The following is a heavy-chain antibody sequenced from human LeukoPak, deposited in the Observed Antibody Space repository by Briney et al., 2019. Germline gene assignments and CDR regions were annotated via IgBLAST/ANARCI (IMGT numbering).Heavy chain of an antibody. CDR2: ISGSGGST. CDR1: GFTFSSYA. J-gene: IGHJ4*02. CDR3: AKAGCSSTSCYEDY. D-gene: IGHD2-2*01. V-gene: IGHV3-23*01. Sequence: PGRSLRLSCAASGFTFSSYAMSWVRQAPGKGLEWVSAISGSGGSTYYADSVKGRFTISRDNSKNTLYLQMNSLRAEDTAVYYCAKAGCSSTSCYEDYWGQGTLVTVSS.